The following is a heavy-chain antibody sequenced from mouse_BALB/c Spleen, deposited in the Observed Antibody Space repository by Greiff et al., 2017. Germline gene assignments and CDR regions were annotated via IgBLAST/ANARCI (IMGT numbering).Heavy chain of an antibody. V-gene: IGHV2-2*02. J-gene: IGHJ4*01. D-gene: IGHD1-1*01. Sequence: VKLMESGPGLVQPSQSLSITCTVSGFSLTSYGVHWVRQSPGKGLEWLGVIWSGGSTDYNAAFISRLSISKDNSKSQVFFKMNSLQANDTAIYYCARSHYYGSSTYAMDYWGQGTSVTVSS. CDR3: ARSHYYGSSTYAMDY. CDR1: GFSLTSYG. CDR2: IWSGGST.